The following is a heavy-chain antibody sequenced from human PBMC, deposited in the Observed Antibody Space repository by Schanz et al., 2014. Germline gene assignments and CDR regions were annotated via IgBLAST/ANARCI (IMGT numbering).Heavy chain of an antibody. V-gene: IGHV3-23*04. CDR1: EFTFSTDA. J-gene: IGHJ4*02. D-gene: IGHD3-22*01. Sequence: EVQLVESGGGVVQPGGSLRLSCAASEFTFSTDAMSWVRQAPGKGLEWLSVISASGGDTYYADSVKGRFTISRDNSKNTLFLQMNSLRVEDLAIYYCAKDISDTSGKDDYWGQGTLVTVSS. CDR2: ISASGGDT. CDR3: AKDISDTSGKDDY.